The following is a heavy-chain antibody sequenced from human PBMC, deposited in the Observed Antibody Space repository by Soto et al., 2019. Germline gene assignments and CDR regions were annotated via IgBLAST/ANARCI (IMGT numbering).Heavy chain of an antibody. CDR2: IIPIFGKA. CDR1: GGTLGSYA. J-gene: IGHJ6*02. CDR3: VSLSRALTYCSSTSSWHDYYYFWCFDV. D-gene: IGHD2-2*01. Sequence: SVKLCCKASGGTLGSYAISWVRQAPGQGLEWMGGIIPIFGKASYAQKLQGRVLITAGESTNTAYMELSNMRSEDTALYYSVSLSRALTYCSSTSSWHDYYYFWCFDVWGQGTPVTVSS. V-gene: IGHV1-69*13.